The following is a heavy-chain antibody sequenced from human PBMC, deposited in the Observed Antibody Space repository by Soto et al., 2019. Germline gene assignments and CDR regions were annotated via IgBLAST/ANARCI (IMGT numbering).Heavy chain of an antibody. CDR1: GFSFSDYT. V-gene: IGHV3-21*01. D-gene: IGHD1-20*01. CDR3: AKDSGCVNNACAYDP. Sequence: EVHLVESGGGLVKPGGSLRLTCAGSGFSFSDYTMNWVRQAPGKGLEWVSSISRGSDYIFYADTVKGRFTISRDNARNSLYLQMSSLRDEDTAVYYCAKDSGCVNNACAYDPWGQGTLVSVAS. CDR2: ISRGSDYI. J-gene: IGHJ5*02.